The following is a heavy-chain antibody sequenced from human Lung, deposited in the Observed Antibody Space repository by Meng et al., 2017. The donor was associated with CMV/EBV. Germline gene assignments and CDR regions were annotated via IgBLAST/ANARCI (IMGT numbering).Heavy chain of an antibody. J-gene: IGHJ4*02. Sequence: GGSLRLXCAASGFTFSSYWMSWVRQAPGKGLEWVANIKQDGSEKYYVDSVKGRFTISRDNAKNSLYLQMNSLRAEDTAVYYCARGYYYDSKVEQDWGQGTXVTVAS. CDR1: GFTFSSYW. D-gene: IGHD3-22*01. CDR2: IKQDGSEK. V-gene: IGHV3-7*01. CDR3: ARGYYYDSKVEQD.